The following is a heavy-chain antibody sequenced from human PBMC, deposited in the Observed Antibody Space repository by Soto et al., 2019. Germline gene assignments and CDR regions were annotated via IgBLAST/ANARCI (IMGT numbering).Heavy chain of an antibody. J-gene: IGHJ6*02. CDR1: GFTFSSYW. V-gene: IGHV3-7*03. D-gene: IGHD6-13*01. CDR3: AKDKIGEAAAVNYYGMDV. Sequence: GGSLRLSCAASGFTFSSYWMSWVRQAPGKGLEWVANIKQDGSEKYYVDSVKGRFTISRDNAKNSLYLQMNSLRAEDTAVYYCAKDKIGEAAAVNYYGMDVWGQGTTVTVSS. CDR2: IKQDGSEK.